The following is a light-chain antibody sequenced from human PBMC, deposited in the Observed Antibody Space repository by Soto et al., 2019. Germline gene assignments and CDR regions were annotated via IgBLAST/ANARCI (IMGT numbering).Light chain of an antibody. CDR3: QQSFSTPHT. Sequence: IQMTQSPSSLSASVGDTVTITCRASQTISFYLNWYQQKPGRTPNLLIYATSSLQSGVPSRFDGSGSGTEFTRTISSLQPDDFATYYCQQSFSTPHTFGQGTTLELK. J-gene: IGKJ2*01. CDR1: QTISFY. V-gene: IGKV1-39*01. CDR2: ATS.